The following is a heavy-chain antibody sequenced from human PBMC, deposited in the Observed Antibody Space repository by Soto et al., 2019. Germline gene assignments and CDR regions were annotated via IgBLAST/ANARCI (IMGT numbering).Heavy chain of an antibody. CDR1: GFTFSSYA. J-gene: IGHJ4*02. Sequence: GGSLRLSCADSGFTFSSYAMSWVRQAPGKGLEWVSAISGSGGTTWYAGSVRGRFTISRDDSKNTLYLQMNSLRVDDAAVYYCAKGPTANSVWFPRYFDYWGQGTLVTVSS. CDR3: AKGPTANSVWFPRYFDY. CDR2: ISGSGGTT. V-gene: IGHV3-23*01. D-gene: IGHD6-19*01.